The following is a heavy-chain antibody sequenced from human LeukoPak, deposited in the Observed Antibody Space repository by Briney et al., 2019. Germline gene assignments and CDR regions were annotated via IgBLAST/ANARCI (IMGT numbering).Heavy chain of an antibody. D-gene: IGHD3-22*01. CDR1: GYTLTELS. CDR3: ATVARYYYDSSGYYYPY. CDR2: FDPEDGET. Sequence: ASVKVSCKVFGYTLTELSMHWVRQAPGKGLEWMGGFDPEDGETIYAQKFQGRVTMTEDTSTDTAYMELSSLRSEDTAVYYCATVARYYYDSSGYYYPYWGQGTLVTVSS. V-gene: IGHV1-24*01. J-gene: IGHJ4*02.